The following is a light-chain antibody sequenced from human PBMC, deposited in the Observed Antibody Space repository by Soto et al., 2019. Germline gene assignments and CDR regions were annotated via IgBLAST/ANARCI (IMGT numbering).Light chain of an antibody. V-gene: IGKV1-5*03. J-gene: IGKJ2*01. CDR1: QSISNW. Sequence: DIPMTQSPSTLSASVGDRVTITCRASQSISNWLAWYQQKPGKAPKLLIYKASSLESGVPSRFSGSGSGTEFTLTISSLQPDDFASYYCQHYITYPYTFGQGTKLEIK. CDR3: QHYITYPYT. CDR2: KAS.